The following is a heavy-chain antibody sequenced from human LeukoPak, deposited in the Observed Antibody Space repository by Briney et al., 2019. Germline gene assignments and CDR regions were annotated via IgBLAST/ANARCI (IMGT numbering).Heavy chain of an antibody. CDR1: GFTFSNHG. V-gene: IGHV3-30*18. CDR2: ISYDGSNK. Sequence: GRALVLSCAASGFTFSNHGMHWVRQAPGKGLEWVAVISYDGSNKYYTDSVKGRFTISRDNSKNTLYLQMNSLRAEDTAVYYCAKDGAVRGVMPYYFDYWGQGTLVTVSS. CDR3: AKDGAVRGVMPYYFDY. D-gene: IGHD3-10*01. J-gene: IGHJ4*02.